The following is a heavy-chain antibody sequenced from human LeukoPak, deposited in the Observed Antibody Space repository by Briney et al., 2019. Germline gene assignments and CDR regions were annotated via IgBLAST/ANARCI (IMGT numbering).Heavy chain of an antibody. V-gene: IGHV4-39*07. Sequence: PSETLSLTCTVSGGSISSSSYYWGWIRQPPGKGLEWIGSIYYSGSTYYNPSLKSRVTISVDTSKNQFSLKLSSVTAADTAVYYCARDGGDWNSKYYYYYYMDVWGKGTTVTVSS. D-gene: IGHD1/OR15-1a*01. CDR3: ARDGGDWNSKYYYYYYMDV. J-gene: IGHJ6*03. CDR2: IYYSGST. CDR1: GGSISSSSYY.